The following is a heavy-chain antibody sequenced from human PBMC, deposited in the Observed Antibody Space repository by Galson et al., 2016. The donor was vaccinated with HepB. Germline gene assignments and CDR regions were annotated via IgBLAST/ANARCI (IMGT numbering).Heavy chain of an antibody. J-gene: IGHJ4*02. Sequence: SLRLSCAASGFTFTSHWMHWVRQAPGKGLEWVANTNQGGGEKYYVDSVKGRFTISRDNSKNSLYLQMNSLRAEDTAVYYCANHRGWGQGTLVTVSS. V-gene: IGHV3-7*03. CDR3: ANHRG. D-gene: IGHD1-14*01. CDR1: GFTFTSHW. CDR2: TNQGGGEK.